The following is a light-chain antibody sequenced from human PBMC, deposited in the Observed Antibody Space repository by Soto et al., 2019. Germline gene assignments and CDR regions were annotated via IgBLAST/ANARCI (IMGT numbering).Light chain of an antibody. Sequence: EIVMTQSPATLSVSPGERATLSCRASQSGSSNLAWYQHKPGQAPRLLIYDASTRAPGIPARFSGSVSGTEFTLIISSLQSEDFAVYYCQQYSAWWTFGQGTTVEIK. J-gene: IGKJ1*01. CDR3: QQYSAWWT. CDR1: QSGSSN. CDR2: DAS. V-gene: IGKV3-15*01.